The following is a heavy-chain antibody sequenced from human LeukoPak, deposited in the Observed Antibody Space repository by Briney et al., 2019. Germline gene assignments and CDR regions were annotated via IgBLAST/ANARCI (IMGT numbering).Heavy chain of an antibody. CDR2: ISAYNGNT. D-gene: IGHD2-2*02. CDR1: GYTFTSYG. V-gene: IGHV1-18*01. CDR3: ARDDIVVVPAAIRGKFDP. J-gene: IGHJ5*02. Sequence: ASVKVSCKASGYTFTSYGISWVRQAPGQGLEWMGWISAYNGNTNYAQKLQGRVTMTTDTSTSTAYMELRSLRSDDTAVYYCARDDIVVVPAAIRGKFDPWGQGTLVTVSS.